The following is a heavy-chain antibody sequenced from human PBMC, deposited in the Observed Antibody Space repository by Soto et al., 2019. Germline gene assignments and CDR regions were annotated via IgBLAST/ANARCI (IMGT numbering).Heavy chain of an antibody. Sequence: QITLKESGPTLVNPTQTLTLTCTFSGFSLSTDGVGVGWIRQPAGQALEWLAVIYWNDDKRHSPSLKSRLTITKDTSKNQVVLTMTNMDPVDTATYYCAHRVGYSNGWYCDAFDIWGQGTMVTVSS. V-gene: IGHV2-5*01. D-gene: IGHD6-19*01. CDR3: AHRVGYSNGWYCDAFDI. J-gene: IGHJ3*02. CDR2: IYWNDDK. CDR1: GFSLSTDGVG.